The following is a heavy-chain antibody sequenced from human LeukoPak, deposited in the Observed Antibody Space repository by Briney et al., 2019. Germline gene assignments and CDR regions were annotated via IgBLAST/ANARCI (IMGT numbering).Heavy chain of an antibody. CDR2: IIPILGIA. V-gene: IGHV1-69*04. Sequence: GASVKVSRKASGGTFSSYAISWVRQAPGQGLEWMGRIIPILGIANYAQKFQGRVTITADKSTSTAYMELSSLRSEDTAVYYCARSRDTAMVFDYWGQGTLVTVSS. J-gene: IGHJ4*02. CDR1: GGTFSSYA. CDR3: ARSRDTAMVFDY. D-gene: IGHD5-18*01.